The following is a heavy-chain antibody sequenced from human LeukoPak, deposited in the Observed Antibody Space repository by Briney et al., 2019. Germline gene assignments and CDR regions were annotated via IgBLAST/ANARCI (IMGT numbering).Heavy chain of an antibody. CDR1: GVSISGNY. J-gene: IGHJ6*03. D-gene: IGHD3-22*01. CDR3: ARAPAYYYDSSGSTYYYYYYYMDV. Sequence: SETLSLTCTVSGVSISGNYWSWIRQPPGKGLEWIGYIFYTGSTNYNPSLQSRVTILSDTSKHQFSLKLSSVTAADTAVYYCARAPAYYYDSSGSTYYYYYYYMDVWGKGTTVTISS. CDR2: IFYTGST. V-gene: IGHV4-59*08.